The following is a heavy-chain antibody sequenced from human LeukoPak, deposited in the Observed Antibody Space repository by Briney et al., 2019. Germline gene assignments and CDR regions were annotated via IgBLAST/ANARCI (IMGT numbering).Heavy chain of an antibody. CDR2: ISSSSSYI. CDR1: GFTFSSYS. V-gene: IGHV3-21*01. Sequence: GGSLRLSCAASGFTFSSYSMNWVRQAPGKGLEWVSSISSSSSYIYYADSVKGRFTIFRDNAKNSLYLQMNSLRAEDTAVYYCARDWVVGATTPVYYYGMDVWGQGTTVTVSS. D-gene: IGHD1-26*01. J-gene: IGHJ6*02. CDR3: ARDWVVGATTPVYYYGMDV.